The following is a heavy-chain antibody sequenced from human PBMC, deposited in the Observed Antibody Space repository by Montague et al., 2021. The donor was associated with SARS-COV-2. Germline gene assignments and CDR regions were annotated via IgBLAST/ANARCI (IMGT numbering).Heavy chain of an antibody. V-gene: IGHV3-7*03. J-gene: IGHJ6*02. D-gene: IGHD1-26*01. Sequence: SRRLSLSASGFTFSSYWMSWVRQTPGKGLEWVANIKPDGGEKHYVDSVKGRFTISRGNAKNSLNLQMDSLRAEDTALYYCARDSRIVGATGDMDVWGQGTTVIVSS. CDR1: GFTFSSYW. CDR2: IKPDGGEK. CDR3: ARDSRIVGATGDMDV.